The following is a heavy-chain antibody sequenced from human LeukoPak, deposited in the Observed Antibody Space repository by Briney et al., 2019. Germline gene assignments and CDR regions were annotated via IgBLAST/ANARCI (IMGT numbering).Heavy chain of an antibody. CDR1: GGSFSGYY. V-gene: IGHV4-34*01. D-gene: IGHD6-19*01. Sequence: SETLSLTCAVYGGSFSGYYWSWIRQPPGKGLEWIGEINHSGSTNYNPSLKSRVTISVDTSKNQFSLKLSSVTAADTAMYYCARAVAGQYYYYYYMDVWGKGTTVTVSS. CDR3: ARAVAGQYYYYYYMDV. CDR2: INHSGST. J-gene: IGHJ6*03.